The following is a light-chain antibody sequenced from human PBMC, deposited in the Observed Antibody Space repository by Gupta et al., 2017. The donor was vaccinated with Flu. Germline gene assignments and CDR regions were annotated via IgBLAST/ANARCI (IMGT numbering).Light chain of an antibody. CDR1: QSVGTY. J-gene: IGKJ2*01. Sequence: EIVLTQSPATLSLSPGERATLSCRASQSVGTYLAWYQQKPGQTPRLLIYDASNRATGIPARFSGSGSGTDFTLTISSLEPEDFAVYYCQKSSNWPPYTFGQGTMMEI. CDR3: QKSSNWPPYT. V-gene: IGKV3-11*01. CDR2: DAS.